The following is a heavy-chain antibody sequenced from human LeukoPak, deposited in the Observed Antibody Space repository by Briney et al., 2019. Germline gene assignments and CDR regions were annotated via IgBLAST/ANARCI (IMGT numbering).Heavy chain of an antibody. CDR3: AKIDCSPSSCDEVDY. V-gene: IGHV3-23*01. CDR2: ISGSDGRT. Sequence: GGSVRPLYPAYSFFFSLQSMNSVRQAPGKGLEWVSYISGSDGRTFYADSVKGRFTISRDNAKNTLSLQMNSLRDEDTAVYYCAKIDCSPSSCDEVDYWGQGTLVTVSS. D-gene: IGHD2-2*01. J-gene: IGHJ4*02. CDR1: SFFFSLQS.